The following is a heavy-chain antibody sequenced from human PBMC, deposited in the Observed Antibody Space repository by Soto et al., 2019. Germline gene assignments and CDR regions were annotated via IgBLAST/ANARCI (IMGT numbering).Heavy chain of an antibody. J-gene: IGHJ5*02. CDR1: GGSISSSSYY. V-gene: IGHV4-39*01. Sequence: QLQLQESGPGLVKPSETLSLTCTVSGGSISSSSYYWGWIRQPPGKGLEWIGRIYYSGSTYYNPYLKRLVTIPVDTSKNQFSLKLSSVTAADTAVYYCARQPFPDYCSSTSCYVGWFDPWGQGTLVTVSS. CDR3: ARQPFPDYCSSTSCYVGWFDP. D-gene: IGHD2-2*01. CDR2: IYYSGST.